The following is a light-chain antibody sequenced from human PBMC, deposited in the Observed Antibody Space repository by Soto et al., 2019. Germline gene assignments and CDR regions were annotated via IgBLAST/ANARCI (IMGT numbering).Light chain of an antibody. CDR1: SSNIGAGYD. CDR2: GNT. Sequence: QSVLTQPPSVSGAPGQRVTISCTGRSSNIGAGYDVHWYQQLPGTAPKLLIYGNTNRPSGVPDRFSGSKSGTSASLAITGLQAEDEADDYCQSHDTSLSGYVFGTGTKVTVL. CDR3: QSHDTSLSGYV. V-gene: IGLV1-40*01. J-gene: IGLJ1*01.